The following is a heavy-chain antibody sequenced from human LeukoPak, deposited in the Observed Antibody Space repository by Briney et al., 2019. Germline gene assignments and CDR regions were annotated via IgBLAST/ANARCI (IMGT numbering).Heavy chain of an antibody. CDR3: ARDDWLLPDY. D-gene: IGHD3-9*01. CDR1: GFTFSSYW. V-gene: IGHV3-74*01. J-gene: IGHJ4*02. Sequence: GGSLRLSCAASGFTFSSYWMHWVRQAPGKGLVWASRINSDGSSTSYADSVKGRFTISRDNAKNTLYLQMNSLRAEDTAVYYCARDDWLLPDYWGQGTLVTVSS. CDR2: INSDGSST.